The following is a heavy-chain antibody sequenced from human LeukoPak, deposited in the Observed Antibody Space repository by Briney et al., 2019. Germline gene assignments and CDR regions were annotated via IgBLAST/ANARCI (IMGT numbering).Heavy chain of an antibody. CDR1: GFTLSSYG. V-gene: IGHV3-30*03. CDR3: ARESEYGDWFDP. D-gene: IGHD2-2*01. Sequence: PGGSLRLSCAASGFTLSSYGMSWVRKAPAKGLEWVAVISYDGSNKYYADSVKGRFTISRDNSKNTLYLQMNSLRAEDTAVYYCARESEYGDWFDPWGQGTLVTVSS. J-gene: IGHJ5*02. CDR2: ISYDGSNK.